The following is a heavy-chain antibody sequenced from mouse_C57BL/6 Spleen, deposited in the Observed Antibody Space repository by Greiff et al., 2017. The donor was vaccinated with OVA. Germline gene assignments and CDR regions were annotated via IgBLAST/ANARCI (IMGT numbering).Heavy chain of an antibody. V-gene: IGHV1-52*01. CDR2: IDPSDSET. CDR1: GYTFTSYW. Sequence: QVQLQQPGAELVRPGSSVKLSCKASGYTFTSYWMHWVKQRPIQGLEWIGNIDPSDSETHYNQKFKDKATLTVDKSSSTAYMQLSSLTSEDSAVDYWARVAAQALDYWGQGTTLTVSS. D-gene: IGHD3-2*02. J-gene: IGHJ2*01. CDR3: ARVAAQALDY.